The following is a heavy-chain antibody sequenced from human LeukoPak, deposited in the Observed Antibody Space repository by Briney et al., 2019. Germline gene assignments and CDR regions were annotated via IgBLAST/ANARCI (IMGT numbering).Heavy chain of an antibody. D-gene: IGHD4-17*01. CDR1: GFTFSSYA. J-gene: IGHJ4*02. CDR2: ISGSGGST. Sequence: GSLRLSCAASGFTFSSYAMSWVRQAPGKGLERVSAISGSGGSTYYADSVKGRFTISRDNSKDTLYLQMNSLRAEDTAVYYCAKEPDYGDYFDYWGQGTLVTVSS. CDR3: AKEPDYGDYFDY. V-gene: IGHV3-23*01.